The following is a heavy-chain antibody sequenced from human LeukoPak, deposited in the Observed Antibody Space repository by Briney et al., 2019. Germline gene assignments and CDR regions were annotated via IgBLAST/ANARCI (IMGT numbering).Heavy chain of an antibody. CDR1: GYRFINFG. V-gene: IGHV1-18*01. CDR3: ARDLMYCDTMSCYDGDFDY. Sequence: ASVKVSCKASGYRFINFGLSWVRQAPGQGLEWMGWISAYNHNTNYAQKFQGRGTMTIDTSTTTVYMELRSLRSDDTAIYYCARDLMYCDTMSCYDGDFDYWGQGTPVTVSS. J-gene: IGHJ4*02. D-gene: IGHD2-2*01. CDR2: ISAYNHNT.